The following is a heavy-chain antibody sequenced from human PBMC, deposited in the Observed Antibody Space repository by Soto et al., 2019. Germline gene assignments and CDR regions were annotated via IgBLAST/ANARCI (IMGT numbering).Heavy chain of an antibody. CDR1: GGTFSSYA. CDR3: ARLRYFDLPQLDY. D-gene: IGHD3-9*01. J-gene: IGHJ4*02. V-gene: IGHV1-69*13. CDR2: IIPIFGTA. Sequence: ASVKVSCKASGGTFSSYAISWVRQAPGQGLEWMGGIIPIFGTANYAQKFQGRVTITADESTSTAYMELSSLRSEDTAVYYCARLRYFDLPQLDYWGQGTLVTVSS.